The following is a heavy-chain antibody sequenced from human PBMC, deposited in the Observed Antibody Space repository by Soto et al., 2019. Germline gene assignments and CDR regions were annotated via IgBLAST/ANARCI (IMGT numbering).Heavy chain of an antibody. Sequence: SETLSLTCAVYGGSVNGYYWNWIRQPPGKGLEWIGEINHTGGTHYNLSLKSGVTMSVGTSKNQFSLRLSSVTAADTAIYYCANRITVFGLLIPPFDPWGQGTQVTVSS. V-gene: IGHV4-34*01. CDR1: GGSVNGYY. CDR2: INHTGGT. D-gene: IGHD3-3*01. CDR3: ANRITVFGLLIPPFDP. J-gene: IGHJ5*02.